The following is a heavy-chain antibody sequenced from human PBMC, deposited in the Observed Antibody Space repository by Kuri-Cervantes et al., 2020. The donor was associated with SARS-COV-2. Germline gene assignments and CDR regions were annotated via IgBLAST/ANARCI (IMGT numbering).Heavy chain of an antibody. V-gene: IGHV4-38-2*01. Sequence: GSLRLSCAVSGYSISSGYYWGWIRQPPGKGLGWIGSIYHSGSTYYNPSLKSRVTISVDTSKNQFSLKLSSVTAADTAVYYCARILNSSGWPIDAFDIWGQGTMVTVSS. CDR2: IYHSGST. D-gene: IGHD6-19*01. CDR1: GYSISSGYY. CDR3: ARILNSSGWPIDAFDI. J-gene: IGHJ3*02.